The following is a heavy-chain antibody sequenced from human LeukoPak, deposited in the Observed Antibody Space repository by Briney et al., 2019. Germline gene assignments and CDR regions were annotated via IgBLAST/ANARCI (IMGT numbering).Heavy chain of an antibody. V-gene: IGHV4-38-2*01. D-gene: IGHD7-27*01. CDR2: IYHSGST. CDR3: ARLPGWGTVDY. Sequence: PSETLSLTCAVSGYSISSGYYWGWIRQPPGKGLEWIGSIYHSGSTYYNPSLKSRVTISVDTSKNQFSLKLSSVTAAGTAVYYCARLPGWGTVDYWGQGTLVTVSS. J-gene: IGHJ4*02. CDR1: GYSISSGYY.